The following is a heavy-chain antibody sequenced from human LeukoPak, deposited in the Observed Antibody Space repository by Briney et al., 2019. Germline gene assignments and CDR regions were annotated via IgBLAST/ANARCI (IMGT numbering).Heavy chain of an antibody. CDR2: ISSSGSTI. CDR3: AKVRPLPITMIVVTH. Sequence: GGSLRLSCAASGFTFSDYYMSWIRQAPGKGLEWVSYISSSGSTIYYADSVKGRFTISRDNSKNTLYLQMNSLRAEDTAVYYCAKVRPLPITMIVVTHWGQGTLVTVSS. V-gene: IGHV3-11*01. J-gene: IGHJ4*02. D-gene: IGHD3-22*01. CDR1: GFTFSDYY.